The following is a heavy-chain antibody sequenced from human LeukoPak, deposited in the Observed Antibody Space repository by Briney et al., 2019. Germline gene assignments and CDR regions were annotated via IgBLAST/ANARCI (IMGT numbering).Heavy chain of an antibody. CDR3: ARGALELWLFDY. Sequence: ASVKLSCKASGYTFTSYYMHWVRQAPGQGLEWMGIINPSGGSKSYAQKFQGRVTITRDTSTSTVYMELSSLRSEDTAVYYCARGALELWLFDYWGQGTLVTVSS. CDR2: INPSGGSK. J-gene: IGHJ4*02. V-gene: IGHV1-46*01. D-gene: IGHD5-18*01. CDR1: GYTFTSYY.